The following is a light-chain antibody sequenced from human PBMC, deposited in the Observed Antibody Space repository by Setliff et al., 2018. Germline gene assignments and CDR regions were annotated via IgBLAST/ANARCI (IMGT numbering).Light chain of an antibody. CDR1: QGISNY. CDR2: AAS. Sequence: DIQMTQSPSSLSASVGDRVTITCRASQGISNYLAWYQQIPGKVPKLLIYAASALQSGVPSRFSGSGSGTDFTLTISSLQPEDVATYYCQKYNSALTFGQGTRLEIK. V-gene: IGKV1-27*01. CDR3: QKYNSALT. J-gene: IGKJ5*01.